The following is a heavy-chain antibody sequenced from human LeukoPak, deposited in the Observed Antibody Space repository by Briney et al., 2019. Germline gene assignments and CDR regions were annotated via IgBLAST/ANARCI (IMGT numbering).Heavy chain of an antibody. Sequence: GGSLILSCAASGFTSSDYSINWVRQAPGKELEWISYIGIDSGNTNYADSVKGRFTISGDKAKNSLYLQMSSLRVEDTAVYYCARDYKYAFDSWGQGTLVTVSS. V-gene: IGHV3-48*01. J-gene: IGHJ4*02. CDR3: ARDYKYAFDS. CDR2: IGIDSGNT. CDR1: GFTSSDYS. D-gene: IGHD5-24*01.